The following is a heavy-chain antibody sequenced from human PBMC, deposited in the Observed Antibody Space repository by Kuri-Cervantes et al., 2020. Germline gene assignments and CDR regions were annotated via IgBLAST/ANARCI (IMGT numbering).Heavy chain of an antibody. CDR2: IYPGDSDT. J-gene: IGHJ6*02. CDR3: ARHRNGDYGNYYGMDV. Sequence: GESLKISCKGSGYSFTSYWIGWARQMPGKGLEWMGIIYPGDSDTRYSPSFQGQVTISADKSISTAYLQWSSLKASDTAMYYCARHRNGDYGNYYGMDVWGQGTTVTVSS. D-gene: IGHD4-17*01. V-gene: IGHV5-51*01. CDR1: GYSFTSYW.